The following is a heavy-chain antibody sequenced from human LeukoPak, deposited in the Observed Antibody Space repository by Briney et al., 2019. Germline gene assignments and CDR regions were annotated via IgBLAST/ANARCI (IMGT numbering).Heavy chain of an antibody. CDR2: INQGGSEK. V-gene: IGHV3-7*04. Sequence: PGGSLRVSCAASGFTFSTYWMSWVRQAPGKGLEWVANINQGGSEKYYVDSVKGRFTISRDNAKNSLYLQMNSLRAEDTAVYYCARIYDNSGYYDYWGEGTLVTVSS. D-gene: IGHD3-22*01. CDR3: ARIYDNSGYYDY. J-gene: IGHJ4*02. CDR1: GFTFSTYW.